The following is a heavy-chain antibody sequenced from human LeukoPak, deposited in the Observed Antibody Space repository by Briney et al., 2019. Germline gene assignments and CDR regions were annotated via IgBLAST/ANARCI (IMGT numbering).Heavy chain of an antibody. D-gene: IGHD3-22*01. V-gene: IGHV1-69*06. CDR2: IIPIFGTA. J-gene: IGHJ4*02. Sequence: GASVKVSCKASGGTFSSYAISWVRQAPGQGLEWMGGIIPIFGTANYAQKFQGRVTITADKSTSTAYMELSSLRSEDTAVYYCARDLGYYDSSGYRFDYWGQGTLVTVSS. CDR1: GGTFSSYA. CDR3: ARDLGYYDSSGYRFDY.